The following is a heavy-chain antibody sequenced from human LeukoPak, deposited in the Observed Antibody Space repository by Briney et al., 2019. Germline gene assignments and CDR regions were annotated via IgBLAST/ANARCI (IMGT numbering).Heavy chain of an antibody. D-gene: IGHD2-2*01. CDR2: INPSGGST. Sequence: AAVKVSCKASGYTFTSYYMHWVRQAPGQGLEWMGIINPSGGSTSYAQKFQGRVTMARDTSTSTVYMELSSLRSEDTAVYYCARPSRTREYYFDYWGQGTLVTVSS. V-gene: IGHV1-46*01. CDR3: ARPSRTREYYFDY. CDR1: GYTFTSYY. J-gene: IGHJ4*02.